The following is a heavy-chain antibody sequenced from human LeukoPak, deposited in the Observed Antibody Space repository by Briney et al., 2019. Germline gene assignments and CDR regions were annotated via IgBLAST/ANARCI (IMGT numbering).Heavy chain of an antibody. CDR2: IYYSGST. Sequence: SETLSLTCTVSGGSISSYYWSWIRQPPGKGLEWIGYIYYSGSTNYNPSLKSRVTISVDTSKNQFSLKLSSVTAADTAVYYCARHQSRARYYYYYMDVWGKGTTVTVSS. CDR1: GGSISSYY. CDR3: ARHQSRARYYYYYMDV. V-gene: IGHV4-59*08. J-gene: IGHJ6*03.